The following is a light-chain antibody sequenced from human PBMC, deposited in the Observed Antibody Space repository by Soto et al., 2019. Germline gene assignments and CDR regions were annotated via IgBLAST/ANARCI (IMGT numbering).Light chain of an antibody. CDR1: SSDVGNYNY. J-gene: IGLJ2*01. CDR3: SAYAGSSL. V-gene: IGLV2-8*01. Sequence: QSVLTQPPSASGSRGQSVTISCTGTSSDVGNYNYVSWYQQHPGKAPKVRMYEVNKRPSGVPDRFSGSKSGNTASLTVSGLQAEDEADYYCSAYAGSSLFGGGTKLTVL. CDR2: EVN.